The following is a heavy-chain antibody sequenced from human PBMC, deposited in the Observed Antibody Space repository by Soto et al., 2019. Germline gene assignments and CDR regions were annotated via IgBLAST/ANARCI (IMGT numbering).Heavy chain of an antibody. J-gene: IGHJ5*02. CDR1: DYPSTSGFY. Sequence: PSETLSLTCAVPDYPSTSGFYWGCIRLPPGRGLEWIGRIAHNGSTNYNPSLKSRVTISVDTSKNQLSLRLNTVTAADTGVYYCARGGELGFCTGGSCFSFDPWGQGTQVTVSS. V-gene: IGHV4-38-2*01. D-gene: IGHD2-15*01. CDR2: IAHNGST. CDR3: ARGGELGFCTGGSCFSFDP.